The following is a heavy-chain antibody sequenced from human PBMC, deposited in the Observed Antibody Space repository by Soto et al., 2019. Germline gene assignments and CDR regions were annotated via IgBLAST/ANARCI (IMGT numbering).Heavy chain of an antibody. D-gene: IGHD6-13*01. CDR2: IYHSGST. CDR3: ARGISWYVYYYYGMDV. Sequence: SETLSLTCTVSGGSVSSGSYYWSWIRQPPGKGLEWIGEIYHSGSTNYNPSLKSRVTISVDTSKNQFSLKLSSVTAADTAVYYCARGISWYVYYYYGMDVWGQGTTVTVSS. J-gene: IGHJ6*02. V-gene: IGHV4-61*01. CDR1: GGSVSSGSYY.